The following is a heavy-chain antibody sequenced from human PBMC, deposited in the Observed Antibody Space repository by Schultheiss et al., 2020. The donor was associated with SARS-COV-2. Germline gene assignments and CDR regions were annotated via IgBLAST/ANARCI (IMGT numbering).Heavy chain of an antibody. CDR1: GFTFSSYS. Sequence: GESLKISCAASGFTFSSYSMNWVRQAPGKGLEWLSAISGSGGSTYYADSVKGRFTISRDNSKNMLYLQMNSLRAEDTAVYYCAKSNDRIAAASVDFWGLGTLVTVSS. V-gene: IGHV3-23*01. D-gene: IGHD6-13*01. J-gene: IGHJ4*02. CDR2: ISGSGGST. CDR3: AKSNDRIAAASVDF.